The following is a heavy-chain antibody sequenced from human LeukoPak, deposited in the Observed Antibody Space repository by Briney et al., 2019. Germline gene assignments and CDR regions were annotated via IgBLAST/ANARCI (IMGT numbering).Heavy chain of an antibody. J-gene: IGHJ4*02. CDR1: GGTFSSYA. CDR2: IIPIFGTA. V-gene: IGHV1-69*01. CDR3: ARKGSMLITKAALDY. D-gene: IGHD2-2*01. Sequence: SVKVSCKASGGTFSSYAISWVRQAPGQGLEWVGGIIPIFGTANYAQKFQGRVTITADESTSTAYMELSSLRSEDTAVYYCARKGSMLITKAALDYWGQGTLVTVSS.